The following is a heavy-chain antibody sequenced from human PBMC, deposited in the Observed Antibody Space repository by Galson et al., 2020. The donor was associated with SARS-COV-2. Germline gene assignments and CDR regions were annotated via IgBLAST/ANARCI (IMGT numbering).Heavy chain of an antibody. CDR2: IDPSDFYT. V-gene: IGHV5-10-1*01. D-gene: IGHD6-13*01. CDR1: GYSFTSYW. J-gene: IGHJ4*02. Sequence: HGESLKISCKGSGYSFTSYWISWVRQMPGKGLEWMGRIDPSDFYTNYSPSFQGHVTISADKSISTAYLQWSSLKASDTAMYYCARRSSSSWYVEFDYWGQGTLVTVSS. CDR3: ARRSSSSWYVEFDY.